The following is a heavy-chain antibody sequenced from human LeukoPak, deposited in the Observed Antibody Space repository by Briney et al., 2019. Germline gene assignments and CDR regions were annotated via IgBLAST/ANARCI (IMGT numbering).Heavy chain of an antibody. CDR3: ARLWAGYTTPSDY. CDR2: IYPGDSDT. V-gene: IGHV5-51*01. CDR1: GFTFSGSA. D-gene: IGHD6-13*01. J-gene: IGHJ4*02. Sequence: PGGSLRLSCAASGFTFSGSAMHWVRQASGKGLEWMGIIYPGDSDTRYSPSFQGQVTISADKSISTAYLQWSSLKASDTAMYYCARLWAGYTTPSDYWGQGTLVTVSS.